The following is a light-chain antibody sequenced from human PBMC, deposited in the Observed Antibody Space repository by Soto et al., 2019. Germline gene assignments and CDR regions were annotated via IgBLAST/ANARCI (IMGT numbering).Light chain of an antibody. J-gene: IGKJ4*02. CDR1: QSVTSNY. V-gene: IGKV3-20*01. Sequence: IALTPSSGTLSLSPGERDTLSNKASQSVTSNYLAWCQQKPGQAPRLLIFCASSRATGIPDRCSGSGSGTDFTLTIIRLEPEAFAVYYYQRYGGTSPFTFGRGTKVEIK. CDR2: CAS. CDR3: QRYGGTSPFT.